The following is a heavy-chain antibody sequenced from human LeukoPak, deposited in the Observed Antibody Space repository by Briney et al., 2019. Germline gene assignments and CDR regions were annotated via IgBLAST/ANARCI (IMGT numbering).Heavy chain of an antibody. CDR1: GGSISSYY. CDR2: IYWSGST. D-gene: IGHD3-10*01. V-gene: IGHV4-59*01. Sequence: SETLSLTCTVYGGSISSYYWSWIRQSPGKGLEWIGCIYWSGSTNYNPSLKSRLTISLDTSKNQFSLNLSSVTAADTAVYYCARRLWSGGTDTFDIWGQGTMVTVSS. CDR3: ARRLWSGGTDTFDI. J-gene: IGHJ3*02.